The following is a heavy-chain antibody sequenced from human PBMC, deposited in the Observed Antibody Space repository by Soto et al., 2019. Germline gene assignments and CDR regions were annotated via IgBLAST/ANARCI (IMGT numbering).Heavy chain of an antibody. V-gene: IGHV4-39*01. CDR3: ASHLSSGYYPYWYFDL. Sequence: QLQLQESGPGLVKPSETLSLTCTVSGGSISSSSYYWGWIRQPPGKGLEWIGSIYYSGSTYYNPSLKSRVTISVDTSKTQFSLKLSSVTAADTAVYYCASHLSSGYYPYWYFDLWGRGTLVTVSS. CDR2: IYYSGST. CDR1: GGSISSSSYY. J-gene: IGHJ2*01. D-gene: IGHD3-22*01.